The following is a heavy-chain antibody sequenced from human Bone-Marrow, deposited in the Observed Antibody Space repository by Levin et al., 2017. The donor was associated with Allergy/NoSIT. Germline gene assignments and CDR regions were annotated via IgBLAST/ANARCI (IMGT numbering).Heavy chain of an antibody. D-gene: IGHD2-2*01. J-gene: IGHJ4*02. CDR1: GFTFSNAW. Sequence: GESLKISCAASGFTFSNAWMSWVRQAPGKGLEWVGRIKSKTDGGTTDYAAPVKGRFTISRDDSKNTLYLQMNSLKTEDTAVYYCTTGFENCSSTSCYALDGTEIFDYWGQGTLVTVSS. CDR3: TTGFENCSSTSCYALDGTEIFDY. CDR2: IKSKTDGGTT. V-gene: IGHV3-15*01.